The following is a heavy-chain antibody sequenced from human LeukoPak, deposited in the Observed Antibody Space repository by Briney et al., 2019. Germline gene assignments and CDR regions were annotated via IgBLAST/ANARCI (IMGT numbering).Heavy chain of an antibody. J-gene: IGHJ4*02. D-gene: IGHD3-22*01. CDR2: IYYSGST. Sequence: SETLSLTCTVSDGSINSSSYYWGWIRQPPGKGLEGIGNIYYSGSTYYNPSLKSRVTISVDTSKNQFSLKLSSVTAADTAVYYCARDKPYYYDSSHDLDYWGQGTLVTVSS. CDR3: ARDKPYYYDSSHDLDY. V-gene: IGHV4-39*07. CDR1: DGSINSSSYY.